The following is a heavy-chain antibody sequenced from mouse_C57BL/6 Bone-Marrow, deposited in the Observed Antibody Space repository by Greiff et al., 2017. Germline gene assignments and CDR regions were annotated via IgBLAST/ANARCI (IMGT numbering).Heavy chain of an antibody. CDR3: ARRERDWYFDV. V-gene: IGHV1-64*01. CDR1: GYTFTSYW. CDR2: IHPNGGGT. J-gene: IGHJ1*03. Sequence: QVQLQQPGAELVKPGASVKLSCKASGYTFTSYWMHWVKQRPGQGLEWIGMIHPNGGGTNYNEKFKSKATLTVDKASSTAYMQLSSRTSEDSAVYYCARRERDWYFDVWGTGTTGTVSS.